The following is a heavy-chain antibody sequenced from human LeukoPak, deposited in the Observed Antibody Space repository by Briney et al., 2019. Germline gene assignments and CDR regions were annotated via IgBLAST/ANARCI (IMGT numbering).Heavy chain of an antibody. Sequence: TSETLSLTCAVYGGSFSGYYWSWIRQPPGKGLEWIGSIYYSGNTYYNASLKSQVSISIDTSKNQFSLKLTSVTAADTAVYYCARQTGSGLFILPGGQGTLVTVSS. CDR3: ARQTGSGLFILP. D-gene: IGHD3/OR15-3a*01. J-gene: IGHJ4*02. CDR1: GGSFSGYY. V-gene: IGHV4-34*01. CDR2: IYYSGNT.